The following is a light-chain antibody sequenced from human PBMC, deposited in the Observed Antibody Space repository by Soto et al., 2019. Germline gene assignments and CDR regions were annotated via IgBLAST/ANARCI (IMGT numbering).Light chain of an antibody. CDR1: QGISNY. J-gene: IGKJ4*01. V-gene: IGKV1-9*01. CDR2: IAS. Sequence: IPLTPSPSSLSASIGDRVTITFRASQGISNYLAWYQQKPGKAPKLLIYIASTLQGGVPSRFSGSGSGTDFSLTISSLQPEDVATYYCQYLNSFPLTFGGGTKVDIK. CDR3: QYLNSFPLT.